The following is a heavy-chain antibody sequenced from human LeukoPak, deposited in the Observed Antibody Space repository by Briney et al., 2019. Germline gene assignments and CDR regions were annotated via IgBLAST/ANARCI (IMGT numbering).Heavy chain of an antibody. CDR3: ARGSGYYYAYHNFDD. CDR1: GDSVSSNSAA. V-gene: IGHV6-1*01. J-gene: IGHJ4*02. CDR2: TYYRSKWYN. D-gene: IGHD3-22*01. Sequence: SQTPSLTCAVSGDSVSSNSAAWNWIRQSPSRGLEWLGRTYYRSKWYNDYAVSVKSRITINPDTSKTQFSLQLNSVTPEDTAVYYCARGSGYYYAYHNFDDCCQETLVAVSS.